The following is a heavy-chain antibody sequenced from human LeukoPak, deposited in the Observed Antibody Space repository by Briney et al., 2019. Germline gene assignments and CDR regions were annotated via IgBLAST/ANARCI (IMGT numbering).Heavy chain of an antibody. V-gene: IGHV3-23*01. CDR2: VGGGGRT. J-gene: IGHJ4*02. D-gene: IGHD3-16*01. CDR3: AKEVWGSYDEGLLDH. CDR1: GFTYSSPS. Sequence: SGGSLRLSCAASGFTYSSPSMTWVRQAPGKGLEWVSVVGGGGRTFYADSVKGRFTISRDNSKNTLYLEMDSLRVEDTAVYYCAKEVWGSYDEGLLDHWGQGALVTVSS.